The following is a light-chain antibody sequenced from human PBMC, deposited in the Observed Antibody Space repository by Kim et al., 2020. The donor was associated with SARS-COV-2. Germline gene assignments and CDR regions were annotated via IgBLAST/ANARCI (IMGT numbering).Light chain of an antibody. CDR2: RNN. CDR3: ATWDDSLNGPL. Sequence: ELTQPPSASGIPGQRVTISCSGSTSDIGSNYVYWYQQLPGTAPKLLIYRNNQRPSGVPDRFSVSKSGTSASLAISGLRPDDEADYYCATWDDSLNGPLFGGGTKVTVL. V-gene: IGLV1-47*01. J-gene: IGLJ3*02. CDR1: TSDIGSNY.